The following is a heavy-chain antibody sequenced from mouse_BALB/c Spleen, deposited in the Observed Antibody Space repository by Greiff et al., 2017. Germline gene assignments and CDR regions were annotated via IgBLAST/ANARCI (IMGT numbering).Heavy chain of an antibody. CDR1: GYSITSDYA. D-gene: IGHD2-12*01. CDR2: ISYSGST. V-gene: IGHV3-2*02. J-gene: IGHJ3*01. Sequence: ESGPGLVKPSQSLSLTCTVTGYSITSDYAWNWIRQCPGNKLEWMGYISYSGSTSYNPSLKSRISITRDTSKNQFFLQLNSVTTEDTATYYCARALYDWFAYWGQGTLVTVSA. CDR3: ARALYDWFAY.